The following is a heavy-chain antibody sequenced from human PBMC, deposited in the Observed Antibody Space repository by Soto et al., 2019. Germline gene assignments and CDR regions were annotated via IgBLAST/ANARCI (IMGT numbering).Heavy chain of an antibody. V-gene: IGHV4-59*01. CDR2: IYYGGST. CDR1: GGSISSYY. J-gene: IGHJ6*03. D-gene: IGHD6-19*01. CDR3: ARGQRLYSSGWSSYYYYYMDV. Sequence: SETLSLTCTVSGGSISSYYWSWIRQPPGKGLEWIGYIYYGGSTNYNPSLKSRVTISVDTSKNQFSLKLSSVTAADTAVYYCARGQRLYSSGWSSYYYYYMDVWGKGTTVTVSS.